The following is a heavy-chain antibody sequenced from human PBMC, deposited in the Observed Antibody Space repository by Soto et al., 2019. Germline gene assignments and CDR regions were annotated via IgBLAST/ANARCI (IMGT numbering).Heavy chain of an antibody. J-gene: IGHJ4*02. V-gene: IGHV4-30-2*01. Sequence: SETLSLTCTVSGGSISSGGYYWSWIRQPPGKGLEWIGYIYHSGSTYYNPSLKSRVTISVDRSKNQFSLKLSSVTAADTAVYYCARTTAPPYGDYGGYYFDYWGQGTLVTVSS. D-gene: IGHD4-17*01. CDR3: ARTTAPPYGDYGGYYFDY. CDR2: IYHSGST. CDR1: GGSISSGGYY.